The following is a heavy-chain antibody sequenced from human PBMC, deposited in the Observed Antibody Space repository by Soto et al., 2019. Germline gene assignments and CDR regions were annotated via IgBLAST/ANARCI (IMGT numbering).Heavy chain of an antibody. CDR2: INPNSGGT. CDR1: GYTFTGYY. J-gene: IGHJ4*02. V-gene: IGHV1-2*04. D-gene: IGHD3-10*01. CDR3: ARSRGYYYGSGSYYIGPLDY. Sequence: GASVKVSCKASGYTFTGYYMHWVRQAPGQGLEWMGWINPNSGGTNYAQKFQGWVTMTRDTSISTAYMELSRLRSDDTAVYYCARSRGYYYGSGSYYIGPLDYWGQGTLVTVSS.